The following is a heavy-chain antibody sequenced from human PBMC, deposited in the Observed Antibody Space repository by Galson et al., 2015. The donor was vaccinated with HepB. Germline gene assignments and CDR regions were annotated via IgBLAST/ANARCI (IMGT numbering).Heavy chain of an antibody. CDR3: ARVLEARGNQLDV. J-gene: IGHJ6*04. V-gene: IGHV4-59*01. D-gene: IGHD1-14*01. Sequence: VQLQESGSGLVKPSVSLSLTCTVSGGPIRGYYCTWVRHQPPKGLERGGNIFYSGTTNYSPSLKSRVTIPKDTARTQLLLEVGSATAAETAVYYWARVLEARGNQLDVWGGGTEVTVTS. CDR2: IFYSGTT. CDR1: GGPIRGYY.